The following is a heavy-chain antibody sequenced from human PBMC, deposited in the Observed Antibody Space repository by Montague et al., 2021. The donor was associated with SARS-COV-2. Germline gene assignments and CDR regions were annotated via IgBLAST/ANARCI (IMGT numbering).Heavy chain of an antibody. Sequence: SETLSLTCAVYGGSFSGHYWSWIRQPPGKGLEWIGEINNSGSTNYNPSLKSRVTISVDTSKNQFSLKLHSVTAADTAVYYCARGRIEVSMIVVVLTGASYYMDVWGKGTRSTSP. J-gene: IGHJ6*03. CDR3: ARGRIEVSMIVVVLTGASYYMDV. CDR1: GGSFSGHY. D-gene: IGHD3-22*01. V-gene: IGHV4-34*01. CDR2: INNSGST.